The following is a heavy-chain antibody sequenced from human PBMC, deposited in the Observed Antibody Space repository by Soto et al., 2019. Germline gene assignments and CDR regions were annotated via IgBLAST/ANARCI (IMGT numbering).Heavy chain of an antibody. CDR1: GDTFSFYS. Sequence: QVQLVQSGAAVKRPGSSVKVSCKASGDTFSFYSINWVRQAPGLGLEWMGRVNPILSMSNYAQRVQGRVTMTADKSTSPAYMELGGRRSEDTAMYYCATSYGSGYRAFDYWGQGALVTVSS. D-gene: IGHD3-10*01. V-gene: IGHV1-69*04. CDR3: ATSYGSGYRAFDY. CDR2: VNPILSMS. J-gene: IGHJ4*02.